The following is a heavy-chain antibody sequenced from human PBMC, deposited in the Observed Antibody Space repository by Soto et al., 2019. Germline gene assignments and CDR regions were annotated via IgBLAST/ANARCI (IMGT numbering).Heavy chain of an antibody. CDR3: ARGMATVYYFDY. CDR2: IIPIFDTA. J-gene: IGHJ4*02. V-gene: IGHV1-69*01. CDR1: GGTFSSGCE. Sequence: QVQLVQSGAEVKKPGSSVMVSCKASGGTFSSGCEISWVRQAPGQGLEWMAGIIPIFDTANYAQNFQGRLTITADESTTTAYMELSSLTSDDTAVYYCARGMATVYYFDYWGQGTQVTVSS. D-gene: IGHD4-4*01.